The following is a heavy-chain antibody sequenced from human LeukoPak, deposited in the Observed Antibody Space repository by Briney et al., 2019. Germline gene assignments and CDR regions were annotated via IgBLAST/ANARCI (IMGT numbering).Heavy chain of an antibody. CDR2: IYVLGIT. CDR1: GGSISSGSYY. Sequence: PSQTLSLTCTVSGGSISSGSYYWSWIRQPAGKGLEWIGRIYVLGITNYNPSLESRVSMSIDTSMNQFSLNLTSVTAADTAVYYCARDVTRFGSDLLRNWYFDLWGRGTLVTVSS. D-gene: IGHD3-9*01. J-gene: IGHJ2*01. V-gene: IGHV4-61*02. CDR3: ARDVTRFGSDLLRNWYFDL.